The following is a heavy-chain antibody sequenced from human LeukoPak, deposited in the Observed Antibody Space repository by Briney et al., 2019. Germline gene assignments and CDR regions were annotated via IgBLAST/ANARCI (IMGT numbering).Heavy chain of an antibody. CDR2: IRGKAYGGTT. Sequence: GGSLRLSCTASGFTFGDYAMSWVRQAPGKGLEWVGFIRGKAYGGTTEYAASVKGRFTISRDDSKSIAYLQMNSLKTEDTAVYYCTRDLGSIAAAGTLAYDYWGQGTLVTVSS. J-gene: IGHJ4*02. D-gene: IGHD6-13*01. V-gene: IGHV3-49*04. CDR3: TRDLGSIAAAGTLAYDY. CDR1: GFTFGDYA.